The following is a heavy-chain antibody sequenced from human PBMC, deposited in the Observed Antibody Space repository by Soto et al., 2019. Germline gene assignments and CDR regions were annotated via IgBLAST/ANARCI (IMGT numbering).Heavy chain of an antibody. D-gene: IGHD2-2*01. V-gene: IGHV3-23*01. CDR2: ISGSGGST. CDR3: AKELHRSSTSGDAFDI. Sequence: GGSLRLSCAASGFTFSSYAMSWVRQAPGKGLEWVSAISGSGGSTYYADSVKGRFTISRDNSKNTLYLQMNSLRAEDTAVYYCAKELHRSSTSGDAFDIWGQGTMVTVSS. CDR1: GFTFSSYA. J-gene: IGHJ3*02.